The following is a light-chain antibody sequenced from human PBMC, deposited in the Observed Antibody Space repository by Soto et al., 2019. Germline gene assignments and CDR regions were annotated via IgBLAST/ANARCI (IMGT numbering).Light chain of an antibody. J-gene: IGKJ4*01. CDR1: QDISNY. Sequence: DIQMTQFPSTLSASVGDRVTITCRASQDISNYLNWYQQKPGKAPKLLIYDASNLETGVPSRFSGSGSGTDSTFTISSLQPEDIATYYCQQYDNLPLTFGGGTKVDIK. V-gene: IGKV1-33*01. CDR2: DAS. CDR3: QQYDNLPLT.